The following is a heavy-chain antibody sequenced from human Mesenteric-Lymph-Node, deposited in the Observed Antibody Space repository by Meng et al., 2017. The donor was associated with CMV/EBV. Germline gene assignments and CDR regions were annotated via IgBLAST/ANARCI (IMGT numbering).Heavy chain of an antibody. Sequence: GESLKISCAASGFTFSGYGIHWVRRAPGKGLQWVAVFSYDGSNKYYADSVKGRFTISRDNSKNTLYLQMNSLRAEDTAVYYCARDRRGYFDYWGQGTLVTVSS. V-gene: IGHV3-30-3*01. J-gene: IGHJ4*02. CDR2: FSYDGSNK. CDR1: GFTFSGYG. D-gene: IGHD3-10*01. CDR3: ARDRRGYFDY.